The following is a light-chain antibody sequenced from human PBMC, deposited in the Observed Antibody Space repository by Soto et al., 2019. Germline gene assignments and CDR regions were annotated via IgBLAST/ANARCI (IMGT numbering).Light chain of an antibody. CDR2: LGS. J-gene: IGKJ1*01. CDR1: QSLLHSDGYNY. Sequence: DIVMTQSPLSLPVTPGEPASISCRSNQSLLHSDGYNYLDWYLQKPGQSPQLLIYLGSNRASGVPDRFSGSGSGTDFTLKVSRVEAEYVGVYYCMQALQTKTFGQGTKVDIK. V-gene: IGKV2-28*01. CDR3: MQALQTKT.